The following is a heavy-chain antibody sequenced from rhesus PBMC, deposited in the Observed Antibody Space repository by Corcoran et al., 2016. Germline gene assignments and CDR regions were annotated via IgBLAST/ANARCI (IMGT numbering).Heavy chain of an antibody. CDR3: ATLYSSWSGFDY. CDR1: GGSISDSYR. V-gene: IGHV4S10*01. Sequence: QVQLQESGPGVVKPSETLSLTCAVSGGSISDSYRWSWIRQPPGKGLEWIGYIYGSSTSTNYNPSLKSRVTISIDTSKNQFSLKLSSVTAADTAVYYCATLYSSWSGFDYWGQGVLVTVSS. D-gene: IGHD6-13*01. CDR2: IYGSSTST. J-gene: IGHJ4*01.